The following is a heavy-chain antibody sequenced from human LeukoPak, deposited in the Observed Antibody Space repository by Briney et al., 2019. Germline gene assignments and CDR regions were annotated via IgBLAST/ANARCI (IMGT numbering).Heavy chain of an antibody. CDR3: AIWPELQYYYDSEVYSDY. V-gene: IGHV1-18*01. CDR1: GYTFTSYG. D-gene: IGHD3-22*01. J-gene: IGHJ4*02. CDR2: ISAYNGNT. Sequence: ASVKVSCKASGYTFTSYGISWVRQAPGQGLEWMGWISAYNGNTNYAQKLQGRVTMTTDTSTSTAYMELRSLRSDDTAVYYCAIWPELQYYYDSEVYSDYWGQGTLVTVSS.